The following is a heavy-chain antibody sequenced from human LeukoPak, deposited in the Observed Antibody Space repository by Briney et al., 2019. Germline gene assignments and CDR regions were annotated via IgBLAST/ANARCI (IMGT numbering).Heavy chain of an antibody. V-gene: IGHV4-39*01. CDR2: SYFRGST. CDR3: ARHPPAVQLWFFDY. Sequence: SETLSLTCSVSGDSLSSSHTYYWGWIRQPPGKGLEWIGSSYFRGSTYSSPSLKSRVTISVDTSKNQFSLKLSSVTAADTAVYYCARHPPAVQLWFFDYWGQGTLVTVSS. CDR1: GDSLSSSHTYY. D-gene: IGHD5-18*01. J-gene: IGHJ4*02.